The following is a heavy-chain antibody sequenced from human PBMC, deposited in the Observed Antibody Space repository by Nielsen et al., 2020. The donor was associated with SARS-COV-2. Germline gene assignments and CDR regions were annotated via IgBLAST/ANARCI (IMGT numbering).Heavy chain of an antibody. V-gene: IGHV3-7*01. J-gene: IGHJ3*02. CDR1: GFAFSTYW. Sequence: GESLKISCAASGFAFSTYWLSWVRQAPGKGLEWVANIKQDGSEKYYVGSVKGRFTVSRDNSKNTLYLQMNSLRAEDTAVYYCAKSRGGSYLDAFDIWGQGTMVTVSS. D-gene: IGHD1-26*01. CDR3: AKSRGGSYLDAFDI. CDR2: IKQDGSEK.